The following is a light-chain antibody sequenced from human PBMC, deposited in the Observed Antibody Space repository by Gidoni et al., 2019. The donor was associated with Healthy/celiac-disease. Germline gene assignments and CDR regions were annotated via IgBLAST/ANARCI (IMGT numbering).Light chain of an antibody. CDR1: QSVSSN. Sequence: EIVMTQSPATLAVSPGKRATLSCRASQSVSSNLAWYQQKPGQAPRLLLYGASTRATGIPARFSGSGSGTEFTLTISSLQSEDFAVYYCQQYNNWPRTFXXXTKVEIK. J-gene: IGKJ1*01. V-gene: IGKV3-15*01. CDR3: QQYNNWPRT. CDR2: GAS.